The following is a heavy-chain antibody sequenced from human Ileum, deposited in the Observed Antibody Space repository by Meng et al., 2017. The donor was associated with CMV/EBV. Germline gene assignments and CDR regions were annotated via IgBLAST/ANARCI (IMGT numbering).Heavy chain of an antibody. CDR3: ARGSFYGMDG. J-gene: IGHJ6*02. CDR1: GFTFRSYW. D-gene: IGHD1-26*01. CDR2: IHSDGSRT. V-gene: IGHV3-74*01. Sequence: SLMLSCAVPGFTFRSYWMHWVRQTPGQGLVWVSRIHSDGSRTSYADSVTGRFTISRDNANKTLYLQMNSLTAEDTAVYYCARGSFYGMDGWGQGTTVTVSS.